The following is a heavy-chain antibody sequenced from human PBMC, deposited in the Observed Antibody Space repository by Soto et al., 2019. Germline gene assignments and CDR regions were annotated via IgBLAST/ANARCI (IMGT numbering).Heavy chain of an antibody. V-gene: IGHV4-34*01. Sequence: PETLPLTCTVYGGSFRGYYWTWFRQPPGKGLEWIGEINHSGSTNSNPSLKSRVTISVDTSKNQFSLNLTSVTAADTAVYYRTWWGNHHYVLPVCAQGSTVTGSS. CDR2: INHSGST. CDR1: GGSFRGYY. D-gene: IGHD3-16*01. J-gene: IGHJ6*02. CDR3: TWWGNHHYVLPV.